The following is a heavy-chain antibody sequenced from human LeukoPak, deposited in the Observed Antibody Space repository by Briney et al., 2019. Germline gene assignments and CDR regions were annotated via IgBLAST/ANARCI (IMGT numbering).Heavy chain of an antibody. CDR2: IYYSGST. Sequence: SETLSLTCTVSGGSISIGGYYWSWIRQHPGKGLEWIGYIYYSGSTYYNPSLKSRVTISVDTSKNQFSLKLSSVTAADTAVYYCARDNHAYGDSHPFDYWGQGTLVTVSS. J-gene: IGHJ4*02. V-gene: IGHV4-31*03. D-gene: IGHD4-17*01. CDR1: GGSISIGGYY. CDR3: ARDNHAYGDSHPFDY.